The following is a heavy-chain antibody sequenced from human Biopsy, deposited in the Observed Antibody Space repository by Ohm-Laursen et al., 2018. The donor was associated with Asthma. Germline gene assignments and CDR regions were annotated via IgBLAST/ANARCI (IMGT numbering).Heavy chain of an antibody. Sequence: GSFRLSCAASGFTLGDYWMSWVRQVPGKGLEWVANIKHDGSEKNHVDSLKGRFTISRDNAKNSLYLQMNSLRAEDTAVYYCARTFHFWSPYHAEHYQLWGQGTLVTVSS. V-gene: IGHV3-7*01. CDR2: IKHDGSEK. CDR3: ARTFHFWSPYHAEHYQL. J-gene: IGHJ1*01. CDR1: GFTLGDYW. D-gene: IGHD3-3*02.